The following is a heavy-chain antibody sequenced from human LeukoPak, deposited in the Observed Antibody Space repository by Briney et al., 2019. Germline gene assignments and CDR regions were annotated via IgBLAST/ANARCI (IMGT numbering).Heavy chain of an antibody. CDR1: GFTFSDHY. V-gene: IGHV3-72*01. CDR2: TRNKANSYTT. D-gene: IGHD2-21*02. J-gene: IGHJ4*02. CDR3: ARGGQYCGGDCYFDY. Sequence: GGSLRLSCAASGFTFSDHYMDWVRQAPGKGLEWVGRTRNKANSYTTEYAASVKGRFTISRDDSKNSLYLQMNSLKTEDTAVYYCARGGQYCGGDCYFDYWGQGTLVTVSS.